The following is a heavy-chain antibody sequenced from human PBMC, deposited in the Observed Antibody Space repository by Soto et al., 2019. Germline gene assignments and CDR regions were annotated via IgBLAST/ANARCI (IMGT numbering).Heavy chain of an antibody. D-gene: IGHD1-26*01. CDR3: ARHQHWENLLGY. CDR1: DGSISSSSYY. CDR2: IYYSGST. J-gene: IGHJ4*02. V-gene: IGHV4-39*01. Sequence: SSETLSLTCSVSDGSISSSSYYWGWIRQPPGKGLEWIGSIYYSGSTYYNPSLKSRVIISVDTPKNQFSLKLSSVTAADTAVYYCARHQHWENLLGYWGQGTLVTVSS.